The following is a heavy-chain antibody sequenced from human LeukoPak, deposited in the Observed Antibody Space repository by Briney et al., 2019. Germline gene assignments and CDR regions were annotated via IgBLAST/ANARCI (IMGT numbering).Heavy chain of an antibody. CDR2: IKQDGSEK. D-gene: IGHD3-10*01. V-gene: IGHV3-7*01. Sequence: PGGSLRLSCAASGFTFSSYRMSWVRQAPGKGLEWVANIKQDGSEKYYVDSVKGRFTISRDNAKNSLYLQMNSLRAEDTAVYYCARVFFSYGSGPHLDYWGQGTLVTVSS. CDR1: GFTFSSYR. J-gene: IGHJ4*02. CDR3: ARVFFSYGSGPHLDY.